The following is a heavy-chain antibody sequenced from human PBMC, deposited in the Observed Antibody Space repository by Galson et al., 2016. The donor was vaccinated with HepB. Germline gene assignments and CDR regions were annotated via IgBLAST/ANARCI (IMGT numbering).Heavy chain of an antibody. CDR1: GFTFSSYV. D-gene: IGHD5-18*01. V-gene: IGHV3-30*03. Sequence: SLRLSCAASGFTFSSYVMHWVRQAPGKGLEWVAGISYDGSITYYADSVKGRVTISRDNPNYTLFLQISSLRAEDAAVYYCARGGHTYGYEGRYWGQGTLVTVSS. J-gene: IGHJ4*02. CDR2: ISYDGSIT. CDR3: ARGGHTYGYEGRY.